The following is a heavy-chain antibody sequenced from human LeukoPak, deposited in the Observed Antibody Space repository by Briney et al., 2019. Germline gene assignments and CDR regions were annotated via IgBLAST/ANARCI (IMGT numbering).Heavy chain of an antibody. Sequence: PSETLSLTCAVYGGSFSGYYWSWIRQPPGKGLEWIGEINHSGSTNYNPSLKSRVTISVDTSKNQFSLKLSSVTAADTAVYYCARASRKYYDILTGFHATRTFDYWGQGTLVTVSS. V-gene: IGHV4-34*01. CDR1: GGSFSGYY. CDR3: ARASRKYYDILTGFHATRTFDY. CDR2: INHSGST. J-gene: IGHJ4*02. D-gene: IGHD3-9*01.